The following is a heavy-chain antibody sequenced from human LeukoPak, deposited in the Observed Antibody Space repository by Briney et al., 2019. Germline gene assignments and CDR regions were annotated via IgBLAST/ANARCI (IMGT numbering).Heavy chain of an antibody. V-gene: IGHV4-61*02. J-gene: IGHJ3*02. CDR2: IRTRGSA. CDR1: DPSISSGRYY. D-gene: IGHD3-16*01. Sequence: QVQLQESGPGLVKPSQTLSLTCTVSDPSISSGRYYSICIRPPTGVRRGWIGRIRTRGSANYNPCLKSRVTISGDTPKNQFYLRLTSVTVADTAVYYCARGGGYDAFDIWGQGTMVTASS. CDR3: ARGGGYDAFDI.